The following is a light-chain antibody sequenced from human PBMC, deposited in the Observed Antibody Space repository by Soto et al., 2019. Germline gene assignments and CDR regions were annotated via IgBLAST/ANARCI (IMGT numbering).Light chain of an antibody. CDR2: TAS. J-gene: IGKJ5*01. Sequence: DIHLTQSPSFLSASVGDGITISCRASQDISSYLAWYQQEPGKAPKLLIHTASTLQGGVPSRYSGSGAGTEFTLTINSLQPEDFPTYYCQQRHSYPITFGQGTRLEIK. CDR1: QDISSY. CDR3: QQRHSYPIT. V-gene: IGKV1-9*01.